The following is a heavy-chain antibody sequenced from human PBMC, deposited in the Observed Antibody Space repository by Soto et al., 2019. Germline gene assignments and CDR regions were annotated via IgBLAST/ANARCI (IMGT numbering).Heavy chain of an antibody. CDR1: GYTFTGYY. Sequence: ASVKVSCKSSGYTFTGYYMHWVRQAPGQGLECMGGIDPNSGGTNYAQKFQGRVTMTRDTSISTAYMELSRLRSDDTAVYYCARVLGRCSSTSCYSSYYYYGMDVWGQGTTVTVSS. CDR3: ARVLGRCSSTSCYSSYYYYGMDV. D-gene: IGHD2-2*02. J-gene: IGHJ6*02. V-gene: IGHV1-2*02. CDR2: IDPNSGGT.